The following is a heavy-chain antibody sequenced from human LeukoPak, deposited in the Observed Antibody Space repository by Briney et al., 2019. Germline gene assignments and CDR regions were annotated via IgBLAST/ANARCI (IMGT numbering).Heavy chain of an antibody. J-gene: IGHJ4*02. CDR3: ASYSSSWYNDY. CDR2: ISSSSSYK. D-gene: IGHD6-13*01. Sequence: GGSLRLSCAASGFNFSRNSMNRVRQAPGKGLEWVSSISSSSSYKYYADSVKGRFTISRDNAKNSLYLQMNSLRAEDTAVYYCASYSSSWYNDYWGQGTLVTVSS. CDR1: GFNFSRNS. V-gene: IGHV3-21*01.